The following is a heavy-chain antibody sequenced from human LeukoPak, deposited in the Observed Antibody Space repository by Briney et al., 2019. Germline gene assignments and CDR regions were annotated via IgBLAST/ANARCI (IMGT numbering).Heavy chain of an antibody. J-gene: IGHJ6*02. CDR1: GGTFSSYA. CDR2: NIPILGIA. V-gene: IGHV1-69*04. CDR3: ARGSSVAGPSSTPRYYYYGMDV. D-gene: IGHD6-19*01. Sequence: GASVKVSCKASGGTFSSYAISWVRQPPGQGLEWMGRNIPILGIANYAQKFQGRVTITADKSTSTAYMELSSLRSEDTAVYYCARGSSVAGPSSTPRYYYYGMDVWGQGTTVTVSS.